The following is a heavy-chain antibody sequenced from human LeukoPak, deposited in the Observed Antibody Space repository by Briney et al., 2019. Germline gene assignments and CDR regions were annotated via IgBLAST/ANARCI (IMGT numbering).Heavy chain of an antibody. D-gene: IGHD3-9*01. V-gene: IGHV4-34*01. CDR1: GGSIGSISPTY. CDR2: INHSGST. J-gene: IGHJ5*02. CDR3: VCSRSRPYTIFWLTTNWSDP. Sequence: SETLSLTCTVSGGSIGSISPTYWSWIRQPPGKGLEWIGEINHSGSTNYNPSLKSRVTISVDTSKNQFSLKLSSVTAADTAVYYCVCSRSRPYTIFWLTTNWSDPWGQGTLVTVSS.